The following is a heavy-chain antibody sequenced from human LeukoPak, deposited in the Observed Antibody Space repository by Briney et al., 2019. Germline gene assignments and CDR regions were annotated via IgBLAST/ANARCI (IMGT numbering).Heavy chain of an antibody. J-gene: IGHJ6*03. CDR2: INPSGST. Sequence: SETLSLTCAVYGGFFSGYHWTWMRQSPGKGLECIGDINPSGSTYYNPSLKSRLTISVDTSKNQFSLKLRSVTAADTAVYYCARGRHDITMIVVVMTSVSYYLDVWGKGTTVTVS. D-gene: IGHD3-22*01. CDR3: ARGRHDITMIVVVMTSVSYYLDV. V-gene: IGHV4-34*01. CDR1: GGFFSGYH.